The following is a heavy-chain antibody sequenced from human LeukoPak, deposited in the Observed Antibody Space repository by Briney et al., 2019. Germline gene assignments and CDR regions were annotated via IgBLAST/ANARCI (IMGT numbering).Heavy chain of an antibody. Sequence: SETLSLTCAVYGGSFRGYYWSWIRQPPGKGLEWIGEINHSGSTNYNPSLKSRVTISVDTSKNQFSLKLSSVTAADTAVYYCARGLHYYDSSGYGYWGQGNLVTVSS. CDR2: INHSGST. CDR3: ARGLHYYDSSGYGY. D-gene: IGHD3-22*01. V-gene: IGHV4-34*01. J-gene: IGHJ4*02. CDR1: GGSFRGYY.